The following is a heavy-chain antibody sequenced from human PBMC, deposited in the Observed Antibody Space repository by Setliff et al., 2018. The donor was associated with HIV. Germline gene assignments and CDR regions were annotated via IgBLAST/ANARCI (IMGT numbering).Heavy chain of an antibody. CDR2: VNHSGNT. Sequence: SETLSLTCAVYGESFSGYYWTWIRQPPGKGLEWIGEVNHSGNTNYNPSLKSRVTISADTSKNQFSLKLTSVTAEDTGVYYCARTVPHSAAQDAFDIWGQGTVVTVSS. CDR3: ARTVPHSAAQDAFDI. D-gene: IGHD4-4*01. V-gene: IGHV4-34*01. CDR1: GESFSGYY. J-gene: IGHJ3*02.